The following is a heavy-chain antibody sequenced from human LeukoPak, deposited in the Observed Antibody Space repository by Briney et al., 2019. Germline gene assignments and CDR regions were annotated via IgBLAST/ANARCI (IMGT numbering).Heavy chain of an antibody. D-gene: IGHD3-10*01. J-gene: IGHJ4*02. CDR3: ASTGYGSGNSRFDY. CDR2: IYSSGTT. Sequence: PSETVSLTCSVSGVSIISYQWSWIRQPPGKGLEWIGFIYSSGTTNSNASLKSRVTISVDTSKNQFSLNLSSVSAADTAVYYCASTGYGSGNSRFDYWGQGILVTVSS. CDR1: GVSIISYQ. V-gene: IGHV4-59*01.